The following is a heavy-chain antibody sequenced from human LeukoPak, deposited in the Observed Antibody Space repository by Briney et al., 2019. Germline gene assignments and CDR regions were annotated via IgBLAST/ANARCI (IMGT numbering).Heavy chain of an antibody. CDR1: GYTFTAYN. J-gene: IGHJ5*02. CDR2: ISAYNGNT. D-gene: IGHD3-3*01. CDR3: ARVSNYDFWSGPNWFDP. Sequence: GPVKVSCKASGYTFTAYNIHWVRQAPGQGLEWMGWISAYNGNTNYAQKLQGRVTMTTDTSTSTAYMELRSLRSDDTAVYYCARVSNYDFWSGPNWFDPWGQGTLVTVSS. V-gene: IGHV1-18*04.